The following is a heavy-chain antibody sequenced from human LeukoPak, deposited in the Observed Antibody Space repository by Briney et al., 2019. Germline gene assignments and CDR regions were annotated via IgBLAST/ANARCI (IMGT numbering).Heavy chain of an antibody. D-gene: IGHD6-13*01. CDR3: ARDGAVEGAAGTAGTDY. V-gene: IGHV1-46*01. J-gene: IGHJ4*02. CDR2: INPSDGST. Sequence: GASVKVSCKASGYTFTSYYMHWVRQAPGQGLEWMGIINPSDGSTSYAQKFQGRVTMTRDTSTSTVYMELSSLRSEDTAVYYCARDGAVEGAAGTAGTDYWGQGTLVTVSS. CDR1: GYTFTSYY.